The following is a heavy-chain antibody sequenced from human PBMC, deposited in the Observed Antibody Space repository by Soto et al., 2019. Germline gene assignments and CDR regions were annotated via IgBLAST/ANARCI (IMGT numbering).Heavy chain of an antibody. CDR3: ARKGYIGNFGLDV. CDR1: GYTFRNYD. CDR2: ISISKGKT. Sequence: QVQLVQSGAEVKRPGASVKVSCKASGYTFRNYDVAWVRRAPGHGLEWMGWISISKGKTYYQESLQGRVTMTMDTGTTTDYMEVRSLRSDDTAVYYCARKGYIGNFGLDVWGHGTTVTVSS. D-gene: IGHD5-12*01. J-gene: IGHJ6*02. V-gene: IGHV1-18*01.